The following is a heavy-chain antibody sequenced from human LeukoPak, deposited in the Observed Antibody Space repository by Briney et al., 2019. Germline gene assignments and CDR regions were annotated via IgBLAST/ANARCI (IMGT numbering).Heavy chain of an antibody. CDR2: IIPILGIA. CDR1: GGTFSSYA. J-gene: IGHJ4*02. Sequence: GASVKVSCKASGGTFSSYAISWVRQAPGQGLEWMGRIIPILGIANYAQKFQGRVTITADKSTSTAYMELRSLRSDDTAVYYCARAIEGITIFGVVIENYYFDYWGQGTLVTVSS. D-gene: IGHD3-3*01. V-gene: IGHV1-69*04. CDR3: ARAIEGITIFGVVIENYYFDY.